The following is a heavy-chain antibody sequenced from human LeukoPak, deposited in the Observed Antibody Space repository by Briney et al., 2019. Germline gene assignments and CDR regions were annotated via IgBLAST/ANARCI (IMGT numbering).Heavy chain of an antibody. V-gene: IGHV1-46*01. Sequence: ASVKVSCKASGYIFTNYYMHWVRQAPGQGLEWMGIINPSGGSTSYAQKFQGRVTMTRDMSTSTVYMELSSLRSEDTAVYYCARRSGSHNWFDPWGQGTLVTVSS. J-gene: IGHJ5*02. D-gene: IGHD3-10*01. CDR3: ARRSGSHNWFDP. CDR1: GYIFTNYY. CDR2: INPSGGST.